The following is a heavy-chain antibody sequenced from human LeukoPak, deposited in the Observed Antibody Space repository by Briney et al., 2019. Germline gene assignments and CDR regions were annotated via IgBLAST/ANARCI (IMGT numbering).Heavy chain of an antibody. CDR3: ATAVASSSGWYADY. CDR2: IWYDGSNK. J-gene: IGHJ4*02. D-gene: IGHD6-19*01. Sequence: GGSLRLSCAASGFTFRSYGMHWVRQAPGKGLEWVAVIWYDGSNKYYADSVKGRFTVSRDNSKNTLYLQMNSLRAEDTAVYYCATAVASSSGWYADYWGQGTLATVSS. CDR1: GFTFRSYG. V-gene: IGHV3-33*01.